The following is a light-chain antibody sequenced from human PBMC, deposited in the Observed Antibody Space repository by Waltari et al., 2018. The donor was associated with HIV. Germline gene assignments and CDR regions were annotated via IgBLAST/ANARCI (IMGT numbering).Light chain of an antibody. CDR2: EVS. V-gene: IGLV2-23*02. J-gene: IGLJ3*02. CDR1: SSDVGSYNF. Sequence: QSAMTQPASVSGSPGQSITISCTGTSSDVGSYNFVSWYQQHPGKAPQLMIYEVSRRPSGVSKRCSGSKSGNTASPTIAGLQAEDEADYYCCSYAGSSTWVFGGGTKLTVL. CDR3: CSYAGSSTWV.